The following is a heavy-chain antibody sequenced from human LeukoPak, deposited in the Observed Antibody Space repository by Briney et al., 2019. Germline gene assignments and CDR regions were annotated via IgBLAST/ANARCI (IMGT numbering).Heavy chain of an antibody. Sequence: GGSLRLSCAASGFTLSSYEILWVRQAPGKGLEWVSYISTGGSTIYYADSVKGRFTISRDNTKNSLYLQMNSLRAEDTAVYYCARVKWELLEAYYYYYYMDVWGKGTTVTVSS. D-gene: IGHD1-26*01. V-gene: IGHV3-48*03. J-gene: IGHJ6*03. CDR1: GFTLSSYE. CDR2: ISTGGSTI. CDR3: ARVKWELLEAYYYYYYMDV.